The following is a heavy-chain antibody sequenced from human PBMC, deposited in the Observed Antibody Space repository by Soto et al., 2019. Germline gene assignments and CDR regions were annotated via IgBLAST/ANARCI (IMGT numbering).Heavy chain of an antibody. Sequence: SVKVSCKASGGTFSSYAISWVRQAPGQGLEWMGGIIPIFGTANYAQKFQGRVTITADESTSTAYMELSSLRSEDTAVYYCARSSRPLGYFDYRAQRTPVTVSS. CDR3: ARSSRPLGYFDY. CDR2: IIPIFGTA. J-gene: IGHJ4*02. V-gene: IGHV1-69*13. CDR1: GGTFSSYA. D-gene: IGHD7-27*01.